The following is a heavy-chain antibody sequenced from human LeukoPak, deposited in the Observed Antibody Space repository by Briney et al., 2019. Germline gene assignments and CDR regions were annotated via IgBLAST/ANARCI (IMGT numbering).Heavy chain of an antibody. J-gene: IGHJ4*02. CDR3: AKDPPVVADYGDSNNP. Sequence: GGSLRLSCAASGFTFSSYAMSWVRQAPGKGLEWVSAISGSGGSTYYADSVKGRFTISRDNSKNTLYLQMNSLRAEDTAVYYCAKDPPVVADYGDSNNPWGRGTLVTVSS. V-gene: IGHV3-23*01. CDR2: ISGSGGST. D-gene: IGHD4-17*01. CDR1: GFTFSSYA.